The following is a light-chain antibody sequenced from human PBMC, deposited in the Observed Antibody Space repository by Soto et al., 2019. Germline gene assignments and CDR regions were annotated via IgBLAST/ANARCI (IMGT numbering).Light chain of an antibody. J-gene: IGKJ1*01. CDR2: DPS. Sequence: IPLTQSPSTLSASARDRVRITCCYSQSINNWSDWYQQKLGTAPKFLIYDPSTLESGVPSRFSGSASGTEFTLTISSLQPEDFAVYYCQQYGSSPSTFGQGTTVDI. V-gene: IGKV1-5*01. CDR3: QQYGSSPST. CDR1: QSINNW.